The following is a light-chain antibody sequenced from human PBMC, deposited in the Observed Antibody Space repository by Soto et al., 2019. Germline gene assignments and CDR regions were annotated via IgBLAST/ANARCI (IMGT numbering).Light chain of an antibody. V-gene: IGKV1-5*03. CDR2: KAS. J-gene: IGKJ1*01. CDR3: QQYNSYSLT. Sequence: DIQMTQSPSTLSASVGDRVTITCRASQSISSWLARYQQKPGKAPKLLIYKASGLESGVPSRFSGSGSGTEFTLTISSLQPDDFATYYCQQYNSYSLTFGQGTKVDIK. CDR1: QSISSW.